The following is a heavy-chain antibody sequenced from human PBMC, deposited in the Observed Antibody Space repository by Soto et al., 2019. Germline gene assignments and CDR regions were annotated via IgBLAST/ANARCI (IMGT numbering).Heavy chain of an antibody. J-gene: IGHJ5*02. CDR2: IYWDDDK. CDR3: AHSPIPDYDILAWADTRTNWFDP. D-gene: IGHD3-9*01. CDR1: GFSLSTSGVG. V-gene: IGHV2-5*02. Sequence: EFGPTLVKPTQTLTLTCTFSGFSLSTSGVGVGWIRQPPGKALEWLALIYWDDDKRYSPSLKSRLTITKDTSKNQVVLTMTNMDPVDTATYYCAHSPIPDYDILAWADTRTNWFDPWGQGTLVTVSS.